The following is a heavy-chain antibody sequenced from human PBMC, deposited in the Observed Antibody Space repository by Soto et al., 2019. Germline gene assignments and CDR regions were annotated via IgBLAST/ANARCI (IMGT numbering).Heavy chain of an antibody. CDR1: GFTFSSYW. CDR3: ARDLPTIGDGMDV. Sequence: PGGSLRLSCAASGFTFSSYWMHWVRQAPGKGLVWVSRINSDGSSATYADSVKGRFTVSRDNAKNTLYLQMNSLRAEDTAVYYCARDLPTIGDGMDVWGQGTTVTVSS. D-gene: IGHD3-10*01. CDR2: INSDGSSA. V-gene: IGHV3-74*01. J-gene: IGHJ6*02.